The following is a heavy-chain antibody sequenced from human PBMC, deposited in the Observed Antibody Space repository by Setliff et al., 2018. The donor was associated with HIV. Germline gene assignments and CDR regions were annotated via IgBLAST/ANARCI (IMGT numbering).Heavy chain of an antibody. J-gene: IGHJ3*02. Sequence: GESLKISCAASGFTFSSYWIHWVRQAPGKGLVWVSRIRGDGSYTSCADSVKGRFTISRDNSKNTLYLQMNSLRGEDTALYYCSLGYCSGGSCYSDPEVAFDIWGQGTMVTVS. CDR1: GFTFSSYW. CDR3: SLGYCSGGSCYSDPEVAFDI. CDR2: IRGDGSYT. D-gene: IGHD2-15*01. V-gene: IGHV3-74*01.